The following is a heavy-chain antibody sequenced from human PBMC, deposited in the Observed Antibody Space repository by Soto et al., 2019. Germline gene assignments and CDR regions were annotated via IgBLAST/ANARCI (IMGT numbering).Heavy chain of an antibody. Sequence: VQLQQSGAEVKKPGASLKVSCKASGYSFATYGISWLRQAPGQGLQCMGWITPNNGDTNYAQRLQGRRTMTTDTSTNTAYMELRRLISDETTVYFCARLAPCSGGICYSGPLDFWGQGTLVTVSS. J-gene: IGHJ4*02. CDR3: ARLAPCSGGICYSGPLDF. CDR1: GYSFATYG. V-gene: IGHV1-18*01. CDR2: ITPNNGDT. D-gene: IGHD2-15*01.